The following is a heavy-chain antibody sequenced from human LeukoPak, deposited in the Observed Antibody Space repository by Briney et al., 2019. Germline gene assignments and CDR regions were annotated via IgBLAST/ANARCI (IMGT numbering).Heavy chain of an antibody. CDR3: ARDQGGTIGLYHYYYMDV. Sequence: GGSLRLSCAASGFTFSIYSMSWVRQAPGKGLEWVSSISSSSNYIYYADSLKGRFTISRDNAKNSLYLQMNSLRAEDTAVYYCARDQGGTIGLYHYYYMDVWAKGPRSPSP. CDR2: ISSSSNYI. CDR1: GFTFSIYS. V-gene: IGHV3-21*01. J-gene: IGHJ6*03. D-gene: IGHD1-7*01.